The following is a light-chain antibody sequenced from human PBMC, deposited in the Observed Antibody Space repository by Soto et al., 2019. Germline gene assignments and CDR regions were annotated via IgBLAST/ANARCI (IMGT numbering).Light chain of an antibody. V-gene: IGLV2-14*01. CDR1: SSDVGGYNY. J-gene: IGLJ1*01. CDR3: SSYTGSSPFV. Sequence: QSALTQPASVSGSLGQSITISCTGTSSDVGGYNYVSWYQQHPGKAPKLMIFEVRKRPSGVPNRFAGSRSGNTAALTNSGLQGEDEADYYCSSYTGSSPFVFGNGTKVTVL. CDR2: EVR.